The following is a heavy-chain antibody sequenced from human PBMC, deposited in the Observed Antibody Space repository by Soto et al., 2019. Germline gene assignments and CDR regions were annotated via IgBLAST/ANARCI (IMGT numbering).Heavy chain of an antibody. D-gene: IGHD4-17*01. Sequence: QLQLQESGPGLVKPSQTLSLTCTVSCVSISIGGYYGRWIRQQPEKGLEWIGYIYYRGSTYYNKSLKSRVTISVDKSKHQFYLKLRSVNAADTAVYYCERNPTVWGQGTLVTVSS. V-gene: IGHV4-31*03. CDR2: IYYRGST. CDR3: ERNPTV. J-gene: IGHJ4*02. CDR1: CVSISIGGYY.